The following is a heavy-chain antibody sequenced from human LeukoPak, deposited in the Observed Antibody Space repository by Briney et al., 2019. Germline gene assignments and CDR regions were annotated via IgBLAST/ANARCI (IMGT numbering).Heavy chain of an antibody. Sequence: SETLSLTCTVSGGSIRSSSYYWGWIRQPPGRGLEWIGSIYYSGSTYYNASLKSRGTISVDTSKNQFSLKLNSVTAADTAVYFCARQVVAVAGTGYSDYWGQGTLVTVSS. J-gene: IGHJ4*02. CDR1: GGSIRSSSYY. CDR3: ARQVVAVAGTGYSDY. D-gene: IGHD6-19*01. CDR2: IYYSGST. V-gene: IGHV4-39*01.